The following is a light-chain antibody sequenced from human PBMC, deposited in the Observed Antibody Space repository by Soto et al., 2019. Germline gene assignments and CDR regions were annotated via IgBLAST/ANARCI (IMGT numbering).Light chain of an antibody. CDR2: DAS. Sequence: DILISRCPSFLRTSAGDRVTSTCLMLQRIISDLVWYQQKPGKAPELLIYDASTLKSGVPSRFSGSGSGTEFTLTISSLQPDDFATYYCQHYNSYSEAFGQGTKVDI. CDR1: QRIISD. J-gene: IGKJ1*01. CDR3: QHYNSYSEA. V-gene: IGKV1-5*03.